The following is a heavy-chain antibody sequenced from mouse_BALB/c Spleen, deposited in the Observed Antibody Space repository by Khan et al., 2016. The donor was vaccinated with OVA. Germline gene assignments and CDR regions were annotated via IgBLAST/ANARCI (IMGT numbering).Heavy chain of an antibody. V-gene: IGHV2-3*01. Sequence: QVQLKESGPDLVAPSQSLSITCTVSGFSLPSYGVSWVRQPPGKGLEWLGVIWGDGNTNFHSALRSRLSISKDNSKSQVFLKLNSLQTDDTATYYCAKDRGYYAVDYWGQGTSVTVSS. CDR2: IWGDGNT. CDR3: AKDRGYYAVDY. CDR1: GFSLPSYG. J-gene: IGHJ4*01.